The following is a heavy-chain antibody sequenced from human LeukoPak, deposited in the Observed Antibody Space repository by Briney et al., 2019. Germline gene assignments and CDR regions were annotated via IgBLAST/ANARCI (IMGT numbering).Heavy chain of an antibody. V-gene: IGHV1-69*04. J-gene: IGHJ4*02. CDR3: AGEAVDSSGSESDY. D-gene: IGHD3-22*01. Sequence: GASVKVSCKASGGTFSSYAISWVRQAPGQGLEWMGRIIPIFGIANYAQKFQGRVTITADKSTSTAYMELSSLRSEDTAVYYCAGEAVDSSGSESDYWGQGTLVTVSS. CDR2: IIPIFGIA. CDR1: GGTFSSYA.